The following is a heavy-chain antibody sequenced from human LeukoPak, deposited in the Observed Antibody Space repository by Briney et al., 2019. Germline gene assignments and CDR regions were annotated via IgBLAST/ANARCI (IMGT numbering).Heavy chain of an antibody. CDR3: ARNIGYYYMDV. Sequence: SETLSLTCAVSGYSISSGYYWSWIRQPPGKGLEWIGYIYYSGSTNYNPSLKSRVTISLDTSKNQFSLKLSSVTAADTAVYYCARNIGYYYMDVWGKGTTVTVSS. D-gene: IGHD2/OR15-2a*01. CDR1: GYSISSGYY. CDR2: IYYSGST. V-gene: IGHV4-61*01. J-gene: IGHJ6*03.